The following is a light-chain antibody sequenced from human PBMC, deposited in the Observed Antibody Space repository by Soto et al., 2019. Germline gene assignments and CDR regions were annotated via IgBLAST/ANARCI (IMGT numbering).Light chain of an antibody. Sequence: DIQMTQSPSTLSASVGDRVTITCRASQSISSWLARYQQKPGKAPKLLIYKASSLESGVPSRFSGSGSGTEFTLTISSLQPDDFATYYCQQYITWTFGQGTKVEIK. J-gene: IGKJ1*01. V-gene: IGKV1-5*03. CDR1: QSISSW. CDR3: QQYITWT. CDR2: KAS.